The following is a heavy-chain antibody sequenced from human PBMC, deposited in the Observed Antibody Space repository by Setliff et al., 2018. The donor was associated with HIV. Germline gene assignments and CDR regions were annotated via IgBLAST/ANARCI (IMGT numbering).Heavy chain of an antibody. CDR1: GGSISSGGNY. J-gene: IGHJ6*03. D-gene: IGHD6-19*01. Sequence: SETLSLTCTVSGGSISSGGNYWSWIRQPAGKGLEWIGHIYTSGSTNYNPSLKSRVTISVHTSKNQFSLKLSSVTAADTAVYYCARSRESSGYYRDYYYYLGVWGKGTTVTVSS. CDR2: IYTSGST. CDR3: ARSRESSGYYRDYYYYLGV. V-gene: IGHV4-61*09.